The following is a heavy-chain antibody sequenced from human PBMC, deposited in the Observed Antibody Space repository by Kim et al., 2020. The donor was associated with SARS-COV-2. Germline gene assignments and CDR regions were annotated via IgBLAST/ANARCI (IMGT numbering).Heavy chain of an antibody. J-gene: IGHJ4*02. CDR1: GFTFSSYG. Sequence: GGSLRLSCAASGFTFSSYGMHWVRQAPGKGLEWVAVIWYDGRNKYYADSVKGRFTISRDNSKNTLYLQMNSLRAEDTAVYYCARETLEYSSSSLLRPGGGGDYWGQGTLVTVSS. CDR3: ARETLEYSSSSLLRPGGGGDY. CDR2: IWYDGRNK. D-gene: IGHD6-6*01. V-gene: IGHV3-33*01.